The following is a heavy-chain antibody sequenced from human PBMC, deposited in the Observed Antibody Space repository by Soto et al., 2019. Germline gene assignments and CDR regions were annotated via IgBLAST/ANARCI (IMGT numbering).Heavy chain of an antibody. CDR3: ASGPWLVGDLTSLDY. D-gene: IGHD6-19*01. CDR2: IWNHGNAD. CDR1: GFTFSTYG. V-gene: IGHV3-33*01. Sequence: QVQLVESGGGVVQPGTSLRLSCAASGFTFSTYGMHWVRQATGKGLAWVALIWNHGNADSYADFVKGRFSISRDTLKNNVFLQMSSLRAEDTGDYYCASGPWLVGDLTSLDYWGQGTLVTVSS. J-gene: IGHJ4*02.